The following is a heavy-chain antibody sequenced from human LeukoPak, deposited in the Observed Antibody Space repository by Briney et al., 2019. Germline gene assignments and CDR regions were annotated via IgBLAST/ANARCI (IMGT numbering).Heavy chain of an antibody. J-gene: IGHJ4*02. CDR1: GGTSSSYA. CDR2: IIPIFGTA. CDR3: AVVVVITY. Sequence: ASVTVSCTASGGTSSSYAISWMRQAPGQGLEWMGGIIPIFGTANYAQKFQGRVTITADESTSTAYMELSSLRSEDTAVYYCAVVVVITYWGQGTLVTVSS. D-gene: IGHD3-22*01. V-gene: IGHV1-69*13.